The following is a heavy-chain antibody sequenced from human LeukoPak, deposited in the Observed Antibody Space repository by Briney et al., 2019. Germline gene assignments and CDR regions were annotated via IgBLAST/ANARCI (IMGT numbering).Heavy chain of an antibody. V-gene: IGHV3-33*01. CDR2: IWFDGSKI. Sequence: GGSLRLSCAASGFTFNTYGMHWVRQTPGMGLEWVAVIWFDGSKIYYTDSVKGRFTISRDNSKNTLFLQMSSLRAEDSGVYYCARDLAKGRYFDYWGQGTLVTVSS. CDR3: ARDLAKGRYFDY. J-gene: IGHJ4*02. CDR1: GFTFNTYG. D-gene: IGHD1-26*01.